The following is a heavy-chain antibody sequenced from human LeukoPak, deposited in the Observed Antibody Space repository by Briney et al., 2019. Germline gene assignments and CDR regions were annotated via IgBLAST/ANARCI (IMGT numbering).Heavy chain of an antibody. CDR2: VNSDGSST. V-gene: IGHV3-74*01. CDR3: ATDLGYGSGLARS. Sequence: PGGSLRLSCAASGFTFSSYWMHWVRQAPGKGLVCVSRVNSDGSSTTYADSVKGRFTISRDNAKNTLYMQMSSLRAEDTAVYYCATDLGYGSGLARSWGQGTLVTVSS. J-gene: IGHJ5*02. CDR1: GFTFSSYW. D-gene: IGHD6-19*01.